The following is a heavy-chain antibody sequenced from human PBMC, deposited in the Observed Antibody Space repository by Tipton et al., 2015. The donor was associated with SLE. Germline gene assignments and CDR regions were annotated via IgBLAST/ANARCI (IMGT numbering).Heavy chain of an antibody. J-gene: IGHJ4*02. V-gene: IGHV4-59*11. CDR1: GASISTHY. Sequence: LRLSCTVSGASISTHYWSWIRQPPGKGLEWIGYISYTGNTNFNPSLKSRVTMSVATSKNQFSLRLTSVTAADTAMYYCAGTPWLVRFEYWGQGTLVNVSP. CDR2: ISYTGNT. D-gene: IGHD6-19*01. CDR3: AGTPWLVRFEY.